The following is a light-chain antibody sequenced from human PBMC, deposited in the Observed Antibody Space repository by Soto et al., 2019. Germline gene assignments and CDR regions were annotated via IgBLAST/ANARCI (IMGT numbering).Light chain of an antibody. CDR1: QSVFNNN. V-gene: IGKV3-20*01. CDR3: QQYGGSPRT. Sequence: ELVLTQSPGTLSLSPGERATLSCRASQSVFNNNLAWYQQKPGQAPRLLMFGASSRATGIPDRFSGSVSGTDFTLTISRLEPEDFAIYHCQQYGGSPRTFGQGTKLEIK. J-gene: IGKJ2*01. CDR2: GAS.